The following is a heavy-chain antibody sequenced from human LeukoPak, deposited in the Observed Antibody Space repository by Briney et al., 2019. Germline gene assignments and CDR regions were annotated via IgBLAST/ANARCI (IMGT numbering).Heavy chain of an antibody. D-gene: IGHD3-22*01. CDR2: ITGSGGTT. Sequence: GGSLRLSCAASGFTFSSYAMSWVRQAPGKGLEWVAAITGSGGTTYYGDSVKGGFTISRDNSKNTLYLQMNSLRAEDTAVYYCAKDSSGYYPTLSDNWGQGTLVIVSS. CDR3: AKDSSGYYPTLSDN. J-gene: IGHJ4*02. CDR1: GFTFSSYA. V-gene: IGHV3-23*01.